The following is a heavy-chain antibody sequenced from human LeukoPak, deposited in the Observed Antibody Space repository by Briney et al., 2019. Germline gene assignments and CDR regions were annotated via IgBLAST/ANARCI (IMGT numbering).Heavy chain of an antibody. V-gene: IGHV3-33*06. Sequence: GGSLRLSCAASGFTFSSYGMHWVRQAPGKGLEWVAVIWYDGSNKYYADSVKGRFTISRDNSKNTLYLQMNSLRAEDTAVYYCAKAGGQLLSIDCRGQGTLVTVSS. CDR2: IWYDGSNK. D-gene: IGHD2-2*01. J-gene: IGHJ4*02. CDR1: GFTFSSYG. CDR3: AKAGGQLLSIDC.